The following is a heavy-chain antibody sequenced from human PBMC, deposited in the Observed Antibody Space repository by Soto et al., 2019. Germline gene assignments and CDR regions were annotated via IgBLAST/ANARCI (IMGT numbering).Heavy chain of an antibody. CDR1: GFTFSSYW. J-gene: IGHJ4*02. CDR2: IKQDGSEK. D-gene: IGHD3-3*01. CDR3: AREGYFGVVLGFDY. V-gene: IGHV3-7*01. Sequence: PGGSLRLSCAASGFTFSSYWMSWVRQAPGKGLEWVANIKQDGSEKYYVDSVKGRFTISRDNAKNSLYLQMNSLRAEDTAVYYCAREGYFGVVLGFDYWGQGTLVTVSS.